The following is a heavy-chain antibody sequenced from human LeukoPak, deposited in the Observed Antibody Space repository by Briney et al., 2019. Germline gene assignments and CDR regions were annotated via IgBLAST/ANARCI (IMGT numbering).Heavy chain of an antibody. V-gene: IGHV3-21*01. J-gene: IGHJ6*02. CDR3: ARSNYDILTGYYILCYGMDV. CDR2: ISSSSRCR. CDR1: GFTFSSDR. D-gene: IGHD3-9*01. Sequence: AGTLRVYGAASGFTFSSDRMNWVRQAPGKGLVWVSAISSSSRCRYFADLVKGRFTISRDSATNSLYLQMNSLRAEDTAVYYCARSNYDILTGYYILCYGMDVWGHGTTVTISS.